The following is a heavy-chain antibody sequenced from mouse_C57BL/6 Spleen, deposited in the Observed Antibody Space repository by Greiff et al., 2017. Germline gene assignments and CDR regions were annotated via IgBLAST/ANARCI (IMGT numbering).Heavy chain of an antibody. J-gene: IGHJ2*01. D-gene: IGHD4-1*01. Sequence: DVKLVESGGGLVKPGGSLKLSCAASGFTFSSYAMSWVRQTPEKRLEWVATISDGGSYTYYPDNVKGRFTISRDNAKNNLYLQMSHLKSEDTAMYYCARGVTGTGYFDYWGQGTTLTVSS. V-gene: IGHV5-4*03. CDR3: ARGVTGTGYFDY. CDR1: GFTFSSYA. CDR2: ISDGGSYT.